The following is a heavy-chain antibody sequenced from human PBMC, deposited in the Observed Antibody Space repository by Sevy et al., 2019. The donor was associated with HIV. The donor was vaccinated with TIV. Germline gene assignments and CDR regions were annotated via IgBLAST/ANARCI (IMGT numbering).Heavy chain of an antibody. J-gene: IGHJ6*02. CDR2: IYPGGSDT. CDR3: ARGARGTLPSYYYYPMDV. Sequence: GESLKISCKGSGYRFTDYWIVWVRQMPGKGLEWMGIIYPGGSDTTYSPSFQGQVTISVDKSISTAYLQWRSLKASDTAIFYCARGARGTLPSYYYYPMDVWGQGTTVTVSS. CDR1: GYRFTDYW. V-gene: IGHV5-51*01. D-gene: IGHD1-1*01.